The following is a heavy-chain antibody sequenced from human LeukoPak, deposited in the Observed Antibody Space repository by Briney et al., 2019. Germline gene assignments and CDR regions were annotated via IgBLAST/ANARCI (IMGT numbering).Heavy chain of an antibody. CDR1: GFTFSSYS. V-gene: IGHV3-21*01. CDR3: ARDSFYYGSGIDY. J-gene: IGHJ4*02. CDR2: ISSSSSYI. Sequence: GGSLRLSCAASGFTFSSYSMNWVRQAPGKGLEWVSSISSSSSYIYYADSVKGRFTISRDNAKNSLYLQMNSLRAEGTVVYYCARDSFYYGSGIDYWGQGTLVTVSS. D-gene: IGHD3-10*01.